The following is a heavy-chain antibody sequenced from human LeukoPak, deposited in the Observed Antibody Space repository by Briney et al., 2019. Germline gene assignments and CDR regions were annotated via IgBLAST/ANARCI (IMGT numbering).Heavy chain of an antibody. Sequence: GGSLRLSCAASGFTFSDSYMSWVRQAPGKGLDWVSYISSSSSYTNYADSVKGRFTISRDNAKNSLYLQMNSLRAEDTAVYYCARHDSGNYYTRPYYFDYWGQGALVTVSS. V-gene: IGHV3-11*03. J-gene: IGHJ4*02. D-gene: IGHD3-10*01. CDR2: ISSSSSYT. CDR3: ARHDSGNYYTRPYYFDY. CDR1: GFTFSDSY.